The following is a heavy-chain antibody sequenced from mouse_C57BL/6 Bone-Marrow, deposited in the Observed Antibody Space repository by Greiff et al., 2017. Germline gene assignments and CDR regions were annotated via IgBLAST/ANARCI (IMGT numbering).Heavy chain of an antibody. CDR2: IYPGSGST. CDR3: ARDYGNFGFAY. CDR1: GYTFTSYW. Sequence: QVQLQQPGAELVKPGASVKMSCKASGYTFTSYWITWVKQRPGQGLEWIGDIYPGSGSTNYNEKFKSKATLTVATSSSTAYMQLSSLTSEDSAVYYCARDYGNFGFAYWGQGTLVTVSA. V-gene: IGHV1-55*01. J-gene: IGHJ3*01. D-gene: IGHD2-1*01.